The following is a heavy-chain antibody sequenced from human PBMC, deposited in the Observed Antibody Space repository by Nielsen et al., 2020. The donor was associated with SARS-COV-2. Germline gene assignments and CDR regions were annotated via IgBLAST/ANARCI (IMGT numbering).Heavy chain of an antibody. CDR2: IYPGDSDT. J-gene: IGHJ5*02. D-gene: IGHD2-2*01. CDR1: GYSFTSYW. Sequence: GESLKISCKGSGYSFTSYWIGWVRQMPGKGLEWMGIIYPGDSDTRYSPSFQGQVTISADKSISTAYLQWSSLKASDTAMYSCARGSDIVVVPAAISSWFDPWGQGTLVTVSS. V-gene: IGHV5-51*01. CDR3: ARGSDIVVVPAAISSWFDP.